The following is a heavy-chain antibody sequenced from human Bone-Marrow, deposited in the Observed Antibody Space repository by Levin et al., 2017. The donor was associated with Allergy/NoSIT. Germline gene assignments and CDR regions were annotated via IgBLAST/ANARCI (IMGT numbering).Heavy chain of an antibody. CDR2: IYSDGNT. CDR1: GIIVSNNY. V-gene: IGHV3-53*01. D-gene: IGHD2/OR15-2a*01. Sequence: PGGSLRLSCAASGIIVSNNYMSWVRQAPGKGLEWVSLIYSDGNTYYADTVKGRFTISRDNSKNTVSLQMNSLRAEDTAVYYCARSMNPYYMHVWGKGTTVTVSS. CDR3: ARSMNPYYMHV. J-gene: IGHJ6*03.